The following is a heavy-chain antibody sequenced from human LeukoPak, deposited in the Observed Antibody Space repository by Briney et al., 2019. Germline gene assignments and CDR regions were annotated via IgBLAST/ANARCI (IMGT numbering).Heavy chain of an antibody. CDR3: ARGAPYDYDSSGYYWDY. CDR1: GFTFSDHY. Sequence: TGGSLRLSCAVSGFTFSDHYMDWVRQAPGKGLEWVGRIRNKANRYTTEYAASVKGRFTISRDDSKNSLYLQMNSLKTEDTAVYYCARGAPYDYDSSGYYWDYWGQGTLVTVSS. D-gene: IGHD3-22*01. J-gene: IGHJ4*02. V-gene: IGHV3-72*01. CDR2: IRNKANRYTT.